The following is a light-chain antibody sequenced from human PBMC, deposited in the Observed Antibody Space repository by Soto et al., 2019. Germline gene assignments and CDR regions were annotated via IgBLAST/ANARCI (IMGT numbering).Light chain of an antibody. Sequence: DIQMTQSPSSLSASVGDRVTITCRASQSISSYLNWYQQKPGKAPKLLIYAASSLQSGVPSRFSASESGTDFTLTISRLQPEDFATYYCQQSYSSPLTFGGGTKVEIK. CDR2: AAS. CDR1: QSISSY. V-gene: IGKV1-39*01. CDR3: QQSYSSPLT. J-gene: IGKJ4*01.